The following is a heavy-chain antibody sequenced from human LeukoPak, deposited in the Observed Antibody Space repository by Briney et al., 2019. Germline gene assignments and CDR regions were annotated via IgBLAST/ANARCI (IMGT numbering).Heavy chain of an antibody. CDR3: ARDCSGGSCYFDY. V-gene: IGHV3-21*01. CDR1: GFTFSSYS. CDR2: ISSSSSYI. Sequence: GGSLRLSCAASGFTFSSYSMNWVRQAPGKGLEWVSSISSSSSYIYYADSVKGRFTISRDNAKNSLYLQMNSLRTEDTAVYYCARDCSGGSCYFDYWGQGTLVTVSS. J-gene: IGHJ4*02. D-gene: IGHD2-15*01.